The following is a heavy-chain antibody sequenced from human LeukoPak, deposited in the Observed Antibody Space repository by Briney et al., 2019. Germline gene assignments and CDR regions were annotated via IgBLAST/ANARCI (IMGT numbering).Heavy chain of an antibody. Sequence: SETLSLTCAVYGGSFSGYYWSWIRQPPGKGLEWIGEINHSGSTKYNPSLKSRVTISVDTSKNQFSLKLSSVTAADTAVYYCARGRKDRGITMIVVVTKARGAFDIWGQGTMVTVSS. V-gene: IGHV4-34*01. CDR3: ARGRKDRGITMIVVVTKARGAFDI. J-gene: IGHJ3*02. CDR2: INHSGST. CDR1: GGSFSGYY. D-gene: IGHD3-22*01.